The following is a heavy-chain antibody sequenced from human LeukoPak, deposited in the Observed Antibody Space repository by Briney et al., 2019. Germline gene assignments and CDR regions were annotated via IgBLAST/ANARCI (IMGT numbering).Heavy chain of an antibody. V-gene: IGHV4-59*13. CDR1: GGSISSYY. Sequence: SETLSLTCTVSGGSISSYYWSWIRQPPGKGLEWIGYIYYSGSTNYNPSLKSRVIISVDTSKNQFSLKLSSVTAADTAVYYCARESRYSSSWYEVYYYGMDVWGQGTTVTVSS. J-gene: IGHJ6*02. CDR2: IYYSGST. D-gene: IGHD6-13*01. CDR3: ARESRYSSSWYEVYYYGMDV.